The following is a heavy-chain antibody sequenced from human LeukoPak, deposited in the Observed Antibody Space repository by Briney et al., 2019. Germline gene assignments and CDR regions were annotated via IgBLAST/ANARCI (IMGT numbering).Heavy chain of an antibody. CDR1: GFTFGSYA. D-gene: IGHD2-15*01. CDR2: ISNNGGYT. V-gene: IGHV3-23*01. CDR3: AKQLGYCSDGSCYFPY. Sequence: PGGSLRLSCAVSGFTFGSYAMSWVRQAPGKGLEWVSAISNNGGYTYYADSVQGRFTISRDNSKSTLCLQMNSLRAEDTAVYYCAKQLGYCSDGSCYFPYWGQGTLVTVSS. J-gene: IGHJ4*02.